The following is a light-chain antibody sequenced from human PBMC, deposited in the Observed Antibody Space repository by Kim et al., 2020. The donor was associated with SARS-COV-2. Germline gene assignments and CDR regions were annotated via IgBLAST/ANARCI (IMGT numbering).Light chain of an antibody. J-gene: IGLJ2*01. CDR2: EVS. Sequence: SITISCTGTNNDVGYYKLVSWYQQHPGKAPKRMIYEVSKRPSGVSNRFSGSKSGNTASLTISGLQAEDEADYYCCSYAGSSTFVVFGGGTKLTVL. V-gene: IGLV2-23*02. CDR1: NNDVGYYKL. CDR3: CSYAGSSTFVV.